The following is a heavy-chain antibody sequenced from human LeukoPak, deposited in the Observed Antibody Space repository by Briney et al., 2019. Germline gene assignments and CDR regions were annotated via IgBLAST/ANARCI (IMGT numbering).Heavy chain of an antibody. J-gene: IGHJ4*02. V-gene: IGHV3-66*01. CDR1: GFTVSSNY. CDR3: ARRYITGWHFDY. Sequence: PGGSLRLSCAASGFTVSSNYMSWVRQAPGKGLEWVVVIYSVGSTYYADSVKSRFIISRDNSENTLYLQMNSLRAEDTAAYYSARRYITGWHFDYWGEGTPVTVSS. D-gene: IGHD2-8*02. CDR2: IYSVGST.